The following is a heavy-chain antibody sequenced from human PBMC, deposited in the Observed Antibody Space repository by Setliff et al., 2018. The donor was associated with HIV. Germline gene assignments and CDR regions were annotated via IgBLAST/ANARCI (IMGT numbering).Heavy chain of an antibody. CDR1: GYSFTSYW. CDR2: IHPSDSNT. CDR3: ARYGSGLDY. Sequence: LGESLTISCKGSGYSFTSYWIGWVRQMPGKGLEWMGIIHPSDSNTRYSPSFRGQVTISADKSISTAYLQWSSLKASDTAMYYCARYGSGLDYWSQGTLVTVSS. D-gene: IGHD6-19*01. V-gene: IGHV5-51*01. J-gene: IGHJ4*02.